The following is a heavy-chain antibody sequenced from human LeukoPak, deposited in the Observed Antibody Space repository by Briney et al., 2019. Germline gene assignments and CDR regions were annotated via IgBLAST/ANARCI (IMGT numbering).Heavy chain of an antibody. CDR2: IYGGGTT. Sequence: QPGGSLRLSCAASGFTVSSHYMSRVRQAPGKGLEWVSLIYGGGTTYYADSVKGRFTISRDNWRNTLHLQMNSLTPDDTAIYYCVREMGSGTHYCLEFWGQGALVTVS. CDR1: GFTVSSHY. D-gene: IGHD3-10*01. V-gene: IGHV3-53*05. CDR3: VREMGSGTHYCLEF. J-gene: IGHJ4*02.